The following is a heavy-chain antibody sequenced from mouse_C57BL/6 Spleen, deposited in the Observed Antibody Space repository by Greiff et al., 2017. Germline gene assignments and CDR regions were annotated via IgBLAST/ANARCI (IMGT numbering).Heavy chain of an antibody. CDR3: ARDHYYGSSYYYAMDY. Sequence: DVQLQESGPGLVKPSQSLSLTCSVTGYSITSGYYWNWIRQFPGNKLEWMGYISYDGSNNYNPSLKNRISITRDTSKNQFFLKLNSVTTEDTATYYCARDHYYGSSYYYAMDYWGQGTSVTVSS. CDR2: ISYDGSN. V-gene: IGHV3-6*01. CDR1: GYSITSGYY. D-gene: IGHD1-1*01. J-gene: IGHJ4*01.